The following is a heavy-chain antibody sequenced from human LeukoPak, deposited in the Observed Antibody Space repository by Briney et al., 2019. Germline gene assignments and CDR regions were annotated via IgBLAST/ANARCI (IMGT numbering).Heavy chain of an antibody. D-gene: IGHD3-10*01. CDR2: IYSGGST. CDR3: ASRIYGSGFGYFDY. CDR1: GFTVSSNY. Sequence: PGGSLRLSCAASGFTVSSNYMSWVRQAPGKGLEWVSVIYSGGSTYYADSVKGRFTISRDNSKNTLYLQMNSLRAEDTAVYYCASRIYGSGFGYFDYWGQGTLVTVSS. V-gene: IGHV3-53*01. J-gene: IGHJ4*02.